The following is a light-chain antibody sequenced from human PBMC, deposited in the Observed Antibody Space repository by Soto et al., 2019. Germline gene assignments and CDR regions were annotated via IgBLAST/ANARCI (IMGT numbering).Light chain of an antibody. V-gene: IGLV2-14*01. CDR2: DVS. J-gene: IGLJ1*01. CDR3: SSYTSSITLYV. Sequence: QSALTKPASVSGSPGQSITISCTGTSSDVGGYNYVSWYQQHPGKAPKLMIYDVSNRPSGVSNRCSGSKSGNTASLTISGLQADDEADYYCSSYTSSITLYVFGTGTKLTVL. CDR1: SSDVGGYNY.